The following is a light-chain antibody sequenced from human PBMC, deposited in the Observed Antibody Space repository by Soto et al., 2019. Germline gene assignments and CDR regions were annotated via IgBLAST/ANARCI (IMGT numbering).Light chain of an antibody. CDR2: GAS. V-gene: IGKV3-15*01. CDR1: QGVSRK. CDR3: QQYHTWPIT. J-gene: IGKJ4*01. Sequence: DIVMTQSPATLYVAPGERVTFSCRASQGVSRKLAWYQHKPGQAPRLLISGASTGATGIQARFSGSRSGTEFTLTISSLQSEDCAIYYCQQYHTWPITFGGGTKVEIK.